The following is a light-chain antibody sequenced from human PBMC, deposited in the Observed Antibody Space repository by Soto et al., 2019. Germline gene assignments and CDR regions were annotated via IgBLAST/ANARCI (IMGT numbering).Light chain of an antibody. CDR2: AAS. CDR3: QQFKSYPIT. J-gene: IGKJ5*01. Sequence: DIQLTQSPSFLSASVGDRVTITCRASQGISSDLAWYQQNPGKAPKLLIYAASTLQNGVPSTFSGSGSGTEFTLTISSLQPEDFGTYYCQQFKSYPITFGQGTRLKIK. CDR1: QGISSD. V-gene: IGKV1-9*01.